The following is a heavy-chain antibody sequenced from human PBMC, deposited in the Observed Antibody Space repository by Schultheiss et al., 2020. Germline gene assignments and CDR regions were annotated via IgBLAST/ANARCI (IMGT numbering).Heavy chain of an antibody. V-gene: IGHV4-59*12. CDR3: AVGIRGFYYFDY. Sequence: SQTLSLTCAVYGGSFSGYYWSWIRQPPGKGLEWIGYIYYSGSTNYNPSLKSRVTISVDTSKNQFSLKLSSVTAADTAVYYCAVGIRGFYYFDYWGQGTLVTVSS. J-gene: IGHJ4*02. CDR2: IYYSGST. CDR1: GGSFSGYY. D-gene: IGHD3-10*01.